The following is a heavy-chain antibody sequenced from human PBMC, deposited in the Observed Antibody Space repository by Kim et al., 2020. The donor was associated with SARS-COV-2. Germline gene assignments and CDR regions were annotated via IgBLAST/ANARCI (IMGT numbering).Heavy chain of an antibody. J-gene: IGHJ4*02. V-gene: IGHV3-21*01. CDR2: ISSSSSYI. Sequence: GGSLRLSCAASGFTFSSYSMNWVRQAPGKGLEWVSSISSSSSYIYYADSVKGRFTISRDNAKNSLYLQMNSLRAEDTAVYYCARQGAGVVVIFDYWGQGTLVTVSS. CDR1: GFTFSSYS. D-gene: IGHD3-22*01. CDR3: ARQGAGVVVIFDY.